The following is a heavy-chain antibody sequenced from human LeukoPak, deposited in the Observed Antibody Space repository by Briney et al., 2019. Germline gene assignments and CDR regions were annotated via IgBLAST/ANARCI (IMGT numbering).Heavy chain of an antibody. CDR1: GFTFSSYG. J-gene: IGHJ4*02. D-gene: IGHD3-22*01. CDR3: AKAAPTYYYDSSGYYPGDY. CDR2: ISYDGSNK. V-gene: IGHV3-30*18. Sequence: PGRSLRLSCAASGFTFSSYGMHWVRQAPDKGLEWVAVISYDGSNKYCADSVKGRFTISRDNSKNTLYLQMNSLRAEDTAVYYCAKAAPTYYYDSSGYYPGDYWGQGTLVTVSS.